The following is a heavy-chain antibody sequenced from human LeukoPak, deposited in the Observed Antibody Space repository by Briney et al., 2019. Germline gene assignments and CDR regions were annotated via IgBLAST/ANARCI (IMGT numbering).Heavy chain of an antibody. D-gene: IGHD4-23*01. Sequence: GASVKVSCKASGYTFTSHYMHWVRQAPGQGLEWMGWINPNSGGTNYAQKFQGRVTMTRDTSISTAYMELSRLRSDDTAVYYCARALNSVTVAGAFDIWGQGTMVTVSS. CDR2: INPNSGGT. CDR3: ARALNSVTVAGAFDI. V-gene: IGHV1-2*02. CDR1: GYTFTSHY. J-gene: IGHJ3*02.